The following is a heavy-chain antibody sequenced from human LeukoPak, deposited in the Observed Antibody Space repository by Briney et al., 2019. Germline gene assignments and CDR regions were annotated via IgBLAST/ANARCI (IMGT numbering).Heavy chain of an antibody. J-gene: IGHJ3*02. Sequence: AGGSLRLSCAASGFTFDDYAMHWVRQAPGKGLEWVSGISWNSGSIGYADSVKGRFTISRDNAKNSLYLQMNSLRAEDMALYYCAKAKAAAGRRGFSDAFDIWGQGTMVTVSS. D-gene: IGHD6-13*01. V-gene: IGHV3-9*03. CDR1: GFTFDDYA. CDR2: ISWNSGSI. CDR3: AKAKAAAGRRGFSDAFDI.